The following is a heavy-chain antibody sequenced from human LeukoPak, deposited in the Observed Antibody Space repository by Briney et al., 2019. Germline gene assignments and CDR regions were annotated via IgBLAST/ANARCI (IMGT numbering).Heavy chain of an antibody. D-gene: IGHD2-2*01. V-gene: IGHV1-69*04. CDR3: ARDNGSTSVWFDP. CDR1: GGTFSSYA. Sequence: ASVKVSCKASGGTFSSYAISWVRQAPGQGLEWMGRIIPILGIANYAQKFQGRVTITADKSTSTAYMGLSRLRSDDTAVYYCARDNGSTSVWFDPWGQGTLVTVSS. CDR2: IIPILGIA. J-gene: IGHJ5*02.